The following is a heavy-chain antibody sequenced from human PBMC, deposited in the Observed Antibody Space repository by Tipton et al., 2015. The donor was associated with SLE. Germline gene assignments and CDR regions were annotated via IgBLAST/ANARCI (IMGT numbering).Heavy chain of an antibody. D-gene: IGHD3-22*01. CDR2: ISDGGGT. V-gene: IGHV4-61*05. CDR1: GASITSSDFS. CDR3: ARLTYYDSSGYYYYDY. Sequence: TLSLTCSVSGASITSSDFSWGWIRQPPGEGLEWIGYISDGGGTNHNPSLKSRVTISVDTSKNEFSLNLKSMTAADTAVYYCARLTYYDSSGYYYYDYWGQGTLVTVSS. J-gene: IGHJ4*02.